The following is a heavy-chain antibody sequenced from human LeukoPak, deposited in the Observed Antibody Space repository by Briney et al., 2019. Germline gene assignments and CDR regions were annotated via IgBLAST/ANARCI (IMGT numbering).Heavy chain of an antibody. J-gene: IGHJ4*02. CDR2: IYYSGST. Sequence: SETLSLTCTVSGGSISSYYWSWIRQPPGKGLEWIGYIYYSGSTNYNPSLKSRVTISVDTSKNQFSLKLSSVTAADTAVYYCARHRYSYGPLSNFDYWGQGTLVTVSS. D-gene: IGHD5-18*01. V-gene: IGHV4-59*08. CDR3: ARHRYSYGPLSNFDY. CDR1: GGSISSYY.